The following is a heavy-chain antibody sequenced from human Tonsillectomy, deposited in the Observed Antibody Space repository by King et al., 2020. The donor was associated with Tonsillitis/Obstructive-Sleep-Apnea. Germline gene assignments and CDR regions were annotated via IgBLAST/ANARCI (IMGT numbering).Heavy chain of an antibody. CDR3: ARGASWXSTEDFDAFDI. CDR2: IWYDGSNK. J-gene: IGHJ3*02. V-gene: IGHV3-33*01. CDR1: GFTFSSYG. Sequence: VQLVESGGGVVQPGRSLRLSCAASGFTFSSYGMHWVRQAPGKGLEWVAVIWYDGSNKYYADSVKGRFTISRDNSKNTLYLQMNSLRAEDTAVYYCARGASWXSTEDFDAFDIWXQGTMVTVSS. D-gene: IGHD4-17*01.